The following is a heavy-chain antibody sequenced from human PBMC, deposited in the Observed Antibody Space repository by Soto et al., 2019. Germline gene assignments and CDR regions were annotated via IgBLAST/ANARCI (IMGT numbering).Heavy chain of an antibody. J-gene: IGHJ4*02. Sequence: ASVKVSCKASGYTFTGYYMHWVRQDPGQGLEWMGWINPNSGGTNYAQKFQGWVTMTRDTSISTAYMELSRLRFDDTAVYYCARDREGNYDILPGYYILTNFDYRGQGTLVTVPS. CDR1: GYTFTGYY. CDR3: ARDREGNYDILPGYYILTNFDY. D-gene: IGHD3-9*01. CDR2: INPNSGGT. V-gene: IGHV1-2*04.